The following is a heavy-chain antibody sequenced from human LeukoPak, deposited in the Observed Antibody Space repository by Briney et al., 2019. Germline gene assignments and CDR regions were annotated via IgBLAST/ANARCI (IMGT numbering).Heavy chain of an antibody. D-gene: IGHD5-24*01. CDR2: IIPILGIA. CDR1: GYTFTSYG. Sequence: ASVKVSCKASGYTFTSYGISWVRQAPGQGLEWMGRIIPILGIANYAQKFQGRVTITADKSTSTAYMELSSLRSEDTAVYYCASGRDGYNNWGQGTLVTVSS. CDR3: ASGRDGYNN. J-gene: IGHJ4*02. V-gene: IGHV1-69*04.